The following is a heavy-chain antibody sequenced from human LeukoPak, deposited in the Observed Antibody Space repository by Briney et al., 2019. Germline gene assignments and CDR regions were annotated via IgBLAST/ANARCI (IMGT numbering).Heavy chain of an antibody. CDR3: AASYSTSWPEIDY. CDR1: GGSITTYY. CDR2: VYYSGST. D-gene: IGHD6-13*01. Sequence: SETLSLTCTVSGGSITTYYWNWIRQPPGKGLEWIGNVYYSGSTYYNTSLESRVTLFVDTSKNQFSLKLSSVTAADTAVYYCAASYSTSWPEIDYWGQGTLVTVSS. V-gene: IGHV4-59*04. J-gene: IGHJ4*02.